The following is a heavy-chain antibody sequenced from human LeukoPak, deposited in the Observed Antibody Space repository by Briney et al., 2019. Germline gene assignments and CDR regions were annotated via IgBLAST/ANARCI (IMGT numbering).Heavy chain of an antibody. V-gene: IGHV3-30*03. CDR2: ISYDGSNK. CDR1: GFTFSSYG. J-gene: IGHJ4*02. D-gene: IGHD1-1*01. Sequence: PGGSLRLSCAASGFTFSSYGMHWVRQAPGKGLEWVAVISYDGSNKYYADSVKGRFTVSKDNSKNTLYLQMNSLRVEDTAVYYCTRIYGTTPDYWGQGTLVTVSS. CDR3: TRIYGTTPDY.